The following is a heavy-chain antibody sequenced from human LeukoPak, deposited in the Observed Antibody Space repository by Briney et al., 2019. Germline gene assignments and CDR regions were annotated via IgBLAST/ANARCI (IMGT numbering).Heavy chain of an antibody. V-gene: IGHV4-39*01. D-gene: IGHD6-13*01. CDR1: GGSISRTSYY. Sequence: SETLSLTCTVSGGSISRTSYYWGWIRQPPGKGLEWIGSIYYSGATYYNPSLKSRVTISVDTSKNQFSLKLPSVTAADTAVYYCARADFSSPHYYYYMDVWGKGTTVTVSS. CDR3: ARADFSSPHYYYYMDV. J-gene: IGHJ6*03. CDR2: IYYSGAT.